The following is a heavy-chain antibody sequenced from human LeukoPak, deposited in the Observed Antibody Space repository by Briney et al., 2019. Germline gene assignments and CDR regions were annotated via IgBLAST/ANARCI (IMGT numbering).Heavy chain of an antibody. Sequence: GGSLRLSCAASGFTFDDYAMHWVRQAPGKGLEWVSGISWNSGSIGYADSVKGRFTISRDNAKNSLYLQMNSLRAEDTALYYCAKSYGSPDAFDIWGQGTMVTVSS. CDR1: GFTFDDYA. J-gene: IGHJ3*02. CDR3: AKSYGSPDAFDI. CDR2: ISWNSGSI. D-gene: IGHD1-26*01. V-gene: IGHV3-9*01.